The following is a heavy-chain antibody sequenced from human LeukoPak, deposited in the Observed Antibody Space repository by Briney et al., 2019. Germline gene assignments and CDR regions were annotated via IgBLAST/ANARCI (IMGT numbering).Heavy chain of an antibody. CDR1: GGSISSYY. CDR2: IYYSGST. CDR3: ARRTYASRRYYYYYMDV. V-gene: IGHV4-59*12. Sequence: KPSETLSLTCTVSGGSISSYYWRWIRQPPGKGLEWIGYIYYSGSTNYNPSLKSRVTISVDTSKNQFSLKLSSVSAADTAVYYRARRTYASRRYYYYYMDVWGKGTTVTVSS. J-gene: IGHJ6*03. D-gene: IGHD3-16*01.